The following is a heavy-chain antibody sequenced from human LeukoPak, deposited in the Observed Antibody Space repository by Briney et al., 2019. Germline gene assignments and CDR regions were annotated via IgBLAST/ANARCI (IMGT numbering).Heavy chain of an antibody. J-gene: IGHJ6*02. CDR1: GYTFTSYG. CDR2: ISAYNGNT. CDR3: ARVESSWYPVGYYYYGMDV. V-gene: IGHV1-18*01. Sequence: GASVKVSCKASGYTFTSYGISWVRQAPGQGLEWMGWISAYNGNTNYAQKLQGRVTMTTDTSTSTAYMELRSLRSDDTAVYYCARVESSWYPVGYYYYGMDVWGQGTTVTVSS. D-gene: IGHD6-13*01.